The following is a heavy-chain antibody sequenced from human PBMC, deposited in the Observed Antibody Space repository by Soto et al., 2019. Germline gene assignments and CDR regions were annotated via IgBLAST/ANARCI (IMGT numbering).Heavy chain of an antibody. Sequence: SETLSLTCIVSGGSISSYYWSWIRQPPGKGLEWIGNIYYSGSTNYNPSRKSRVTISVDTSKNQFSLKLSSVTAADTAVYYCARVGGYYGDYPNFGYWGQGALVTVSS. CDR3: ARVGGYYGDYPNFGY. J-gene: IGHJ4*02. V-gene: IGHV4-59*01. CDR1: GGSISSYY. CDR2: IYYSGST. D-gene: IGHD4-17*01.